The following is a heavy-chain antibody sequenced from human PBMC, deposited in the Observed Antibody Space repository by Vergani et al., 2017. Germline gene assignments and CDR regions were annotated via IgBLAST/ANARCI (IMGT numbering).Heavy chain of an antibody. CDR2: IDPSDSYT. CDR3: ARRDGYNKNPYWYFDL. CDR1: GYSFTSYW. D-gene: IGHD5-24*01. J-gene: IGHJ2*01. Sequence: EVQLVPSGAEVKKPGESLRISCKGSGYSFTSYWISWVRQMPGKGLEWMGRIDPSDSYTNYSPSFQGHVTISADKSISTAYLQWSSLKASDTAMYYCARRDGYNKNPYWYFDLWGRGTLVTVSS. V-gene: IGHV5-10-1*03.